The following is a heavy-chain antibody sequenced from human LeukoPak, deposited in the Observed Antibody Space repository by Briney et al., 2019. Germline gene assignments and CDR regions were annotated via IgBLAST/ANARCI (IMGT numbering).Heavy chain of an antibody. J-gene: IGHJ4*02. Sequence: ASVKVSCKASGYTFTGYYLHWVRQAPGQGLEWVGWINPNSGGTNYAQKFQGRVTMTRDTSISTAYMELTSLTSDDTAVYYCARRQLLWSIDYWGQGTLVTVSS. D-gene: IGHD2-2*01. CDR2: INPNSGGT. V-gene: IGHV1-2*02. CDR3: ARRQLLWSIDY. CDR1: GYTFTGYY.